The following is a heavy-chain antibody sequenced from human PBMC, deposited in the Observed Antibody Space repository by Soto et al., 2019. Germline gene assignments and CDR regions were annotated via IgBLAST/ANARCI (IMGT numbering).Heavy chain of an antibody. D-gene: IGHD2-2*01. V-gene: IGHV4-39*01. Sequence: QLQLQESGPGLVKPSETLSLTCTVSGGSISSSSYYWGWIRQPPGKGLEWIGSIYYSGSTYYNPSLKSRVTISVDTSKNQFSLKLSSVTAADTAVYYCAAIILVVPAARGYFDYWGQGTLVTVSS. CDR1: GGSISSSSYY. CDR3: AAIILVVPAARGYFDY. CDR2: IYYSGST. J-gene: IGHJ4*02.